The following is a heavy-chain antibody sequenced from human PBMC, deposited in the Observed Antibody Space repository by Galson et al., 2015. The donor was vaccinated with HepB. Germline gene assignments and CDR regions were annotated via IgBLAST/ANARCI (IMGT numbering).Heavy chain of an antibody. J-gene: IGHJ6*02. D-gene: IGHD1-1*01. Sequence: SLRLSCAASGFTFSSYAMSWVRQAPGKGLEWVSAISGSGGSTYYADSVKGRFTISRDNSKNTLYLQMNSLRAEDTAVYYCARDLPVQLERRSGCCYYGMDVWGQGTAVTVSS. V-gene: IGHV3-23*01. CDR3: ARDLPVQLERRSGCCYYGMDV. CDR1: GFTFSSYA. CDR2: ISGSGGST.